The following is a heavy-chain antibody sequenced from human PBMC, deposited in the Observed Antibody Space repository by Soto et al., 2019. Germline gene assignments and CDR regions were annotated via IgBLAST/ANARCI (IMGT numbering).Heavy chain of an antibody. Sequence: QVQLVQSGAEEKKPGASVKVSCKASGYTFTSYAMHWVRQAPGQRLEWMGWINAGNGNTKYSQKFQGRVTITRDTSASTAYMELSSLRSEDTAVYYCARVAIYASSGYYLDYWGQGTLVTVSS. CDR2: INAGNGNT. CDR3: ARVAIYASSGYYLDY. V-gene: IGHV1-3*05. J-gene: IGHJ4*02. D-gene: IGHD3-22*01. CDR1: GYTFTSYA.